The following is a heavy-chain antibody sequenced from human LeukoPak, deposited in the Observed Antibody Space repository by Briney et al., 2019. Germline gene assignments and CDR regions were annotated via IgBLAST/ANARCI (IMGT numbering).Heavy chain of an antibody. V-gene: IGHV3-48*03. J-gene: IGHJ4*02. CDR1: GFTFSSYE. Sequence: PGGSLRLSCAASGFTFSSYEMNWVRQAPGKGLEWVSYISSSGSTIYYADSVKGRFTISRDNAKNTLYLQMNSLRAEDTAVYYCARVDYYDSSGYYEGFDYWGQGTLVTVSS. D-gene: IGHD3-22*01. CDR2: ISSSGSTI. CDR3: ARVDYYDSSGYYEGFDY.